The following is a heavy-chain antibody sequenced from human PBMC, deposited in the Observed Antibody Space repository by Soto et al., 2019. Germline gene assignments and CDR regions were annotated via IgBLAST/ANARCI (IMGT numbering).Heavy chain of an antibody. J-gene: IGHJ4*02. CDR3: ARWGAWTELLY. CDR2: IYYSGST. D-gene: IGHD3-10*01. V-gene: IGHV4-39*01. Sequence: QLQLQESGPGLVKPSETLSLTCTVSGGSISSSSYYWGWIRQPPGKGLEWIGSIYYSGSTYYNPSLRSRVTISVDTSKNQFSLKLSSVTAADTAVYYCARWGAWTELLYWGQGTLVTVSS. CDR1: GGSISSSSYY.